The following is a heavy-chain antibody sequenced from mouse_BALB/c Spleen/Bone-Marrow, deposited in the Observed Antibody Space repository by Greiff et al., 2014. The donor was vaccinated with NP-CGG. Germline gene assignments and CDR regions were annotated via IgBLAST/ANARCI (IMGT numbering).Heavy chain of an antibody. CDR2: IDPYDGGT. D-gene: IGHD1-3*01. CDR1: GYSFTGYN. J-gene: IGHJ2*01. Sequence: EVQLVESGPELEKPGTSVKISCKASGYSFTGYNMNWVKQSNGKSLEWIGNIDPYDGGTNYNQKFKGKATLTVDKSSSTAYMQLKSLTSEDSAVYYCARYNNYFDYWGQGTTLTVSS. CDR3: ARYNNYFDY. V-gene: IGHV1S135*01.